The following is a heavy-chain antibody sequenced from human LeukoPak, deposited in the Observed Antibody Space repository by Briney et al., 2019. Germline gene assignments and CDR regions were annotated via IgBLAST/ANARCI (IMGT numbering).Heavy chain of an antibody. CDR2: ISYDGRNK. J-gene: IGHJ6*04. CDR3: ARDREWSRVYQYMDV. CDR1: EFTFSSYA. D-gene: IGHD6-19*01. Sequence: GRSLRLSCAASEFTFSSYAMHWVRQAPGKGLEWVAVISYDGRNKYYADSVKDRFTISRDNSTNTLYLQMNSLRAEDTAVYYCARDREWSRVYQYMDVWGKGTTVTVSS. V-gene: IGHV3-30*04.